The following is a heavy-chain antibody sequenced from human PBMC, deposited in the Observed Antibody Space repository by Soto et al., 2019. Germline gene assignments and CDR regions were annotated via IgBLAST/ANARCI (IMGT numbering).Heavy chain of an antibody. J-gene: IGHJ4*02. CDR3: ARESEDLTSNFDY. CDR1: GFTFTRYS. V-gene: IGHV3-21*06. CDR2: ISSTTNYI. Sequence: GSLRLSCSASGFTFTRYSMNWVRQAPGKGLEWVSSISSTTNYIYYGDSMKGRFTISRDNAKNSLYLEMNSLRAEDTAVYYCARESEDLTSNFDYWGQGTLVTVSS.